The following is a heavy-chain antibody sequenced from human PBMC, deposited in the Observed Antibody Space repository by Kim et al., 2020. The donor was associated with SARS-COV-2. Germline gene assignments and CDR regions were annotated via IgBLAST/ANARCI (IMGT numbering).Heavy chain of an antibody. CDR2: IYYSGTT. D-gene: IGHD6-19*01. CDR3: ARHSRSSGWYSSGGGIDAFDI. Sequence: SETLSLTCTVSGGSISSSSYYWGWIRQPPGKGLEWIGSIYYSGTTYYSPSLKSRVTISVDTSKNQFSLKLSSVTAADTAVYYCARHSRSSGWYSSGGGIDAFDIWGQGTMVTVSS. CDR1: GGSISSSSYY. J-gene: IGHJ3*02. V-gene: IGHV4-39*01.